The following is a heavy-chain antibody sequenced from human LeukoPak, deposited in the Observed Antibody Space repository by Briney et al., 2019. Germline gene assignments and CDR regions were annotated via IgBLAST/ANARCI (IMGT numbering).Heavy chain of an antibody. J-gene: IGHJ4*02. Sequence: GRSLRLSCAASGFTFTSFAMSWVRRTPGKGLEWVSAIGGGDGSTYYADSVKGRFTISRDNSKNTLFLQMNSLRAEDTAVYYCAKHVGYCSSASCYFDYWGQGTLVTVAS. CDR2: IGGGDGST. CDR3: AKHVGYCSSASCYFDY. V-gene: IGHV3-23*01. D-gene: IGHD2-2*01. CDR1: GFTFTSFA.